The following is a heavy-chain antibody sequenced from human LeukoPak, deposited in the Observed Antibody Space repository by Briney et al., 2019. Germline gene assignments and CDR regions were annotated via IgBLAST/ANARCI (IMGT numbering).Heavy chain of an antibody. J-gene: IGHJ4*02. CDR1: GFRFDDYA. CDR2: ISWISRDI. Sequence: GGSLRLSCPVSGFRFDDYAMHGVRQVPGRAREGLSAISWISRDIGYAAAVKARLTISRDNAKRSLYLQMNSLRRDDSALYYCARDRDENWGLSDFDSWGQGTLVTVSS. V-gene: IGHV3-9*01. CDR3: ARDRDENWGLSDFDS. D-gene: IGHD7-27*01.